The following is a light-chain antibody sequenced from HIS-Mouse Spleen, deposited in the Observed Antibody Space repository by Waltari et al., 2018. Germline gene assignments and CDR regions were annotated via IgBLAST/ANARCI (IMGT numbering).Light chain of an antibody. CDR3: QQYNSYSPKYT. V-gene: IGKV1-5*03. CDR1: QSLSSW. J-gene: IGKJ2*01. Sequence: DIQMTQSPSTLSASVGDRVTIPCRASQSLSSWLAWYQQKPGKAPKLLIYKASSLEIGVPSRFSGSGSGTEFTLTISSLQPDDFATDYCQQYNSYSPKYTFGQGTKLEIK. CDR2: KAS.